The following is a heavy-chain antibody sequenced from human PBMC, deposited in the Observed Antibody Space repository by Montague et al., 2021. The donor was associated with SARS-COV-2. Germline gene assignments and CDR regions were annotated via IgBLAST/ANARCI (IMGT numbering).Heavy chain of an antibody. Sequence: SETLSLTCSVSGRSISSHYWSWIRQPPGPGLEWICNFYHSGATKSNPSLKSRATISVDTSKYHFDLRLSSVTAADTAVYYCAREFRIELWQTNWYFGLWGRGTLVTVSS. CDR3: AREFRIELWQTNWYFGL. D-gene: IGHD3-16*01. V-gene: IGHV4-59*11. CDR1: GRSISSHY. CDR2: FYHSGAT. J-gene: IGHJ2*01.